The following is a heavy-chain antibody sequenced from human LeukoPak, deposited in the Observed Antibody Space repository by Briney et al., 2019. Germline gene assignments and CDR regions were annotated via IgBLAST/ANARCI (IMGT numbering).Heavy chain of an antibody. J-gene: IGHJ3*02. CDR3: ARVPPQYCSSTSCYWSRAFDI. D-gene: IGHD2-2*01. CDR2: IYTSGST. CDR1: GGSISSYY. Sequence: SETLSLTCTVSGGSISSYYWSWIRQPPGKGLDWIGRIYTSGSTNYNPSLKSRVTMSVDTSKSQFSLKLSSVTAADTAVYYCARVPPQYCSSTSCYWSRAFDIWGQGTMVTVSS. V-gene: IGHV4-4*07.